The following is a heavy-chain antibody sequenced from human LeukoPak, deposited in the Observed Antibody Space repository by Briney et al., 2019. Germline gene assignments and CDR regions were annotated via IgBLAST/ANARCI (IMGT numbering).Heavy chain of an antibody. Sequence: SETLSLTCTVSGGSIGTYFWSWTRQPPGKGLEWVGYIYYSGSTYYNPSLKSRVTISVDTSKNQFSLKLSSVTAADTAVYYCASQYYDILTGYYLDYWGQGTLVTVSS. D-gene: IGHD3-9*01. CDR3: ASQYYDILTGYYLDY. CDR2: IYYSGST. V-gene: IGHV4-59*06. CDR1: GGSIGTYF. J-gene: IGHJ4*02.